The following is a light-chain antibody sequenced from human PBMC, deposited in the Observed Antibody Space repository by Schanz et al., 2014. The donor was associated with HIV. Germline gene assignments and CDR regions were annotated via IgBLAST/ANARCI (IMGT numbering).Light chain of an antibody. V-gene: IGLV3-21*04. CDR2: YDS. CDR3: QVWDSSSDHPYV. CDR1: NIGGES. Sequence: SYELTQPPSVSVAPGKTARITCGGNNIGGESVHWYQQQPGQAPVVVIYYDSDRPSGIPERFSGSNSGNTATLTISRVEAGDEADYYCQVWDSSSDHPYVFGTGTKLTVL. J-gene: IGLJ1*01.